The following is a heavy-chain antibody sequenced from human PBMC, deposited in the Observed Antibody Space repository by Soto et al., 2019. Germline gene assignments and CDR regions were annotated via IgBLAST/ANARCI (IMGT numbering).Heavy chain of an antibody. J-gene: IGHJ4*02. CDR2: INHSGST. V-gene: IGHV4-34*01. D-gene: IGHD7-27*01. Sequence: QVQLQQWGAGLLKPSETLSLTCAVYGGSLSGYYWSWIRQPPGKGLEWIGEINHSGSTNYNPTLTSRVTISVDTAKNQFSLKLSSVTAADTAVYYCAIGWGRRFDYWGQGTLVTVSS. CDR3: AIGWGRRFDY. CDR1: GGSLSGYY.